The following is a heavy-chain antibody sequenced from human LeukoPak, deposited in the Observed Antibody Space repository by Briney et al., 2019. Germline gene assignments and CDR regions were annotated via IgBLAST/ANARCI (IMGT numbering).Heavy chain of an antibody. V-gene: IGHV4-34*01. Sequence: SETLSLTCAVSGGSISSYYWTWIRQPPGKGLEWIGEINHSGSSNYNPSLKSRVTISVDTSKNQFSLKLTSVTAADTAVYYCARARGAEAIDYWGHGTLVTVSS. CDR3: ARARGAEAIDY. CDR2: INHSGSS. J-gene: IGHJ4*01. D-gene: IGHD6-25*01. CDR1: GGSISSYY.